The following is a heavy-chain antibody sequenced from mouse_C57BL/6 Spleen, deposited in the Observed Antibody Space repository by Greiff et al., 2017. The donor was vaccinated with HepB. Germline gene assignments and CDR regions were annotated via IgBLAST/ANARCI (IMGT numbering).Heavy chain of an antibody. J-gene: IGHJ3*01. D-gene: IGHD2-2*01. V-gene: IGHV1-53*01. Sequence: QVQLQQPGTELVKPGASVKLSCKASGYTFTSYWMHWVKQRPGQGLEWIGNINPSNGGTNYNEKFKSKATLTVDKSSSTAYMQLSSLTSEDSAVYYRARSDYGYDLAWFAYWGQGTLVTVSA. CDR1: GYTFTSYW. CDR2: INPSNGGT. CDR3: ARSDYGYDLAWFAY.